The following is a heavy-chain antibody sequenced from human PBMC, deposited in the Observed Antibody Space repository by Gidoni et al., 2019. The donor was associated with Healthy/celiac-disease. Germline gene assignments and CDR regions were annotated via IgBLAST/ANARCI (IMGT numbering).Heavy chain of an antibody. Sequence: SPGSISSGGYYWSWIRQNPGKGLEWIGYIYYSGSTYYNPSLKSRVSTSVDTSKNQFSLKLSSVTAADTAVYYCARDQRRGGTDVWGKGTTVTVSS. J-gene: IGHJ6*04. CDR3: ARDQRRGGTDV. CDR1: PGSISSGGYY. V-gene: IGHV4-31*02. CDR2: IYYSGST. D-gene: IGHD6-25*01.